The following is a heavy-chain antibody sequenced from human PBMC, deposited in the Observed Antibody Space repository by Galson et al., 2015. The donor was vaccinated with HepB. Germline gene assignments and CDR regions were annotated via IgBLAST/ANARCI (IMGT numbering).Heavy chain of an antibody. CDR3: AKEDTRGSPGY. CDR1: GFTFSGYA. D-gene: IGHD3-16*01. CDR2: ISGSDGST. V-gene: IGHV3-23*01. Sequence: SLRLSCAASGFTFSGYAMSWVRQAPGKGLEWVSAISGSDGSTYYADSVKGRFTISRDNSKNTLYVQMNSLRAEDTAVYYCAKEDTRGSPGYWGQGTLVTVSS. J-gene: IGHJ4*02.